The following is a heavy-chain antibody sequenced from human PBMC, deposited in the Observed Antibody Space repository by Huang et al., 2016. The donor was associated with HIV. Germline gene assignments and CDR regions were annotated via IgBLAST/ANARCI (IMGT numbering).Heavy chain of an antibody. D-gene: IGHD3-9*01. Sequence: QVHLQQWGAGLLKPSEALSLTCAVYGGSFRNYFWSWIRQPPGKGLEWIGEINHSGRTSYSPSLTSRVTISVDTSKNQFSLKLSSVTAADTAVYYCARVEINTLTGYFSSFDNWGQGTLVTVSS. J-gene: IGHJ4*02. V-gene: IGHV4-34*01. CDR1: GGSFRNYF. CDR3: ARVEINTLTGYFSSFDN. CDR2: INHSGRT.